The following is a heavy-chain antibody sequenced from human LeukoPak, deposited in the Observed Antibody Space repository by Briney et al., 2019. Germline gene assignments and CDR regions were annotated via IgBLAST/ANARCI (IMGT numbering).Heavy chain of an antibody. J-gene: IGHJ5*02. V-gene: IGHV1-8*01. CDR1: GYTFTSYD. CDR2: MKPNSGNT. CDR3: ARGIWVPTAMVTDWFDP. Sequence: ASVKVSCKASGYTFTSYDINWVRQATGQGLEWMGWMKPNSGNTGYAQKFQGRVTMTRNTSISTAYMELSSLRSEDTAVYYCARGIWVPTAMVTDWFDPWGQGTLVTVSS. D-gene: IGHD5-18*01.